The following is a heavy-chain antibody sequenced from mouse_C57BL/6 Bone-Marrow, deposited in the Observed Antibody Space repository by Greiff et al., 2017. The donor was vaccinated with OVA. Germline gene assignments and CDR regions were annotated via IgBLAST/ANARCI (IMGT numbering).Heavy chain of an antibody. Sequence: VQLQQSGPELVKPGASFNISCKASGYAFSSSWMNWVKQRPGKGLEWIGRIYPGDGDTNYNGKFKGKATLTADKSSSTAYMQLSSLTSEDSAVYFCARWGLRTGPWYFDVWGTGTTVTVSS. CDR1: GYAFSSSW. D-gene: IGHD4-1*01. J-gene: IGHJ1*03. CDR3: ARWGLRTGPWYFDV. V-gene: IGHV1-82*01. CDR2: IYPGDGDT.